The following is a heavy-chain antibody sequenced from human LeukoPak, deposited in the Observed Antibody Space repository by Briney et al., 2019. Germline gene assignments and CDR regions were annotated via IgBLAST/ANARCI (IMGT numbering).Heavy chain of an antibody. D-gene: IGHD5-24*01. Sequence: QPGRSLRLSCAASGFTFSSYAMHWVRQAPGKGLEWVAVISYDGSNKYYADSVKGRFTISRVNSKNTLYLQMNSLRAEDTAVYYCARDDGYDYWGQGTLVTVSS. V-gene: IGHV3-30*01. J-gene: IGHJ4*02. CDR3: ARDDGYDY. CDR2: ISYDGSNK. CDR1: GFTFSSYA.